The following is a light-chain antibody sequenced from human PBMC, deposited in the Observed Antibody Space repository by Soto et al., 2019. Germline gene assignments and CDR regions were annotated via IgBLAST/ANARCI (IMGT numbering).Light chain of an antibody. CDR2: EVT. J-gene: IGLJ1*01. V-gene: IGLV2-14*01. Sequence: QSALTQHASVSGSPGQSISISCTGTSSNVGGYDYVSWYQQHPGTAPRLIIFEVTNRPSGVSNRFSGSLTISGLQAEDEADYYCTSYTSSSTQVFGTGTKVTVL. CDR1: SSNVGGYDY. CDR3: TSYTSSSTQV.